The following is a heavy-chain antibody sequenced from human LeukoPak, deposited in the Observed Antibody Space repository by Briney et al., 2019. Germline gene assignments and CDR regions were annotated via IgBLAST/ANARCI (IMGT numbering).Heavy chain of an antibody. Sequence: GGSLRLSCAASGFTFSSYPMSWVRQAPGKGLEWVSAISGGVVTTYYADSVKGRFTISRDNSKNTLYLQMDSLRAEDAAVYYCAKEITGDPFFDYWGQGTLVTVSS. V-gene: IGHV3-23*01. CDR1: GFTFSSYP. J-gene: IGHJ4*02. CDR3: AKEITGDPFFDY. CDR2: ISGGVVTT. D-gene: IGHD7-27*01.